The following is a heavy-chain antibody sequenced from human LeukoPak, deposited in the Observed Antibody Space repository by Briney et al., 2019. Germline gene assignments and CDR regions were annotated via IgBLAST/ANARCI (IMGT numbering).Heavy chain of an antibody. CDR1: GFTFSSYA. V-gene: IGHV3-30*18. J-gene: IGHJ4*02. CDR3: AKVAGSGSYYNY. CDR2: ISYDGSNK. Sequence: GGSLRLSCAASGFTFSSYAMSWVRQAPGKGLEWVAVISYDGSNKYYADSVKGRFTISRDNSKNTLYLQMNSLRAEDTAVYYCAKVAGSGSYYNYWGQGTLVTVSS. D-gene: IGHD1-26*01.